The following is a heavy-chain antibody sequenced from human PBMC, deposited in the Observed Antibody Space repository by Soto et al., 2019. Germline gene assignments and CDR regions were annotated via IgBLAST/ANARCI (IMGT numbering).Heavy chain of an antibody. J-gene: IGHJ5*02. CDR3: ARDIADIVVVVAATGRYNWFDP. CDR2: ISAYNGNT. Sequence: ASVKVSCKASGYTFTSYGISWVRQAPGQGLEWMGWISAYNGNTNYAQKLQGRVTMTTDTSTSTAYMELRSLRSDDTAVYYCARDIADIVVVVAATGRYNWFDPWGQGTLVTVSS. CDR1: GYTFTSYG. D-gene: IGHD2-15*01. V-gene: IGHV1-18*01.